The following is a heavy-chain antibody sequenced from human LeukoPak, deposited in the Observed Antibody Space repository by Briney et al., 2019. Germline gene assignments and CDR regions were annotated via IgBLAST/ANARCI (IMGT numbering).Heavy chain of an antibody. CDR2: IKQDGTEK. V-gene: IGHV3-7*01. Sequence: ETLSLTCTVSGGSISSSSYYWGWIRQPPGKGLEWVANIKQDGTEKYYVDSVKGRFTISRDNAKNSLYLQMNSLRAEDTAVYYCARGGGYRGQGTLVTVSS. CDR3: ARGGGY. J-gene: IGHJ4*02. D-gene: IGHD3-10*01. CDR1: GGSISSSSYY.